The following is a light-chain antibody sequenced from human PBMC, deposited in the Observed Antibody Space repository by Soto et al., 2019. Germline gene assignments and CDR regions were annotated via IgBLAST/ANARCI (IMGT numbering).Light chain of an antibody. Sequence: QSALTQPPSVSGSPGQSVTISCTGTSSDVGSYNRVSWYQQPPGTAPKLMIYEVSNRPSGVPDRFSGPKSGNTASLTISGLQAEDEADYYCSLYTSSSTWVFGGGTKLTVL. CDR1: SSDVGSYNR. CDR2: EVS. J-gene: IGLJ3*02. CDR3: SLYTSSSTWV. V-gene: IGLV2-18*01.